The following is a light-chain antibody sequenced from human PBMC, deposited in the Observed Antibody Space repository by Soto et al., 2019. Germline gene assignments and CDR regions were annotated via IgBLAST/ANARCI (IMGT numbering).Light chain of an antibody. J-gene: IGKJ1*01. Sequence: DIPMTQSPSAMSASVGDRVTITCRASQGITNNLAWFQQSPGKVPRRLIYFASTLQSGVPSRFSGSGSGTEFTLTISGLEPEDFATYYCLQVNSYPWTFGQGTNVEIK. CDR1: QGITNN. CDR3: LQVNSYPWT. V-gene: IGKV1-17*03. CDR2: FAS.